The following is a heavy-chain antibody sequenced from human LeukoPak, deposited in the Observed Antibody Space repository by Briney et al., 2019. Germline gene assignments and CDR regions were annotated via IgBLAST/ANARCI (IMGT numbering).Heavy chain of an antibody. CDR1: GYTLTELS. CDR3: ATSVLLWFGVHLNSLDY. Sequence: ASVKVSCKVSGYTLTELSMHWVRQAPGKGLEWMGGFDPEDGETIYAQKFQGRVTMTEDTSTDTAYMELSRLRSEDTAVYYCATSVLLWFGVHLNSLDYWGQGTLVTVSS. D-gene: IGHD3-10*01. CDR2: FDPEDGET. J-gene: IGHJ4*02. V-gene: IGHV1-24*01.